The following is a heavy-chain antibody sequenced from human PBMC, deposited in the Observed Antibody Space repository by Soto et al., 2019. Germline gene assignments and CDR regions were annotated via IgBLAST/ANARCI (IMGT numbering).Heavy chain of an antibody. CDR3: ARVAGGSYFDK. CDR2: IYYSGST. D-gene: IGHD1-26*01. V-gene: IGHV4-59*01. CDR1: GGSMRDYY. Sequence: SETLSLTCTVSGGSMRDYYWSWIRQPPGKGLEWIGYIYYSGSTNYNPSLKSRVTMSVDTSKNQFSLNLRSVTAADTAVYYCARVAGGSYFDKWGRGTLVTVSS. J-gene: IGHJ4*02.